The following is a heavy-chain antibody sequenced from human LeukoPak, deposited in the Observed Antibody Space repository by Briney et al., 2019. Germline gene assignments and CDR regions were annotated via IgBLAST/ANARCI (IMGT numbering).Heavy chain of an antibody. J-gene: IGHJ4*02. CDR1: GYTFTSYY. D-gene: IGHD3-22*01. Sequence: ASVKVSCKASGYTFTSYYMHWVRQAPGQGLEWMGIINPSGGSTSYAQKFQGRVTMTRDTSTSTVYMELSSLRSEDTAVYYCAKVPWHYYDSSGASIECWGQGTLVTVSS. V-gene: IGHV1-46*01. CDR2: INPSGGST. CDR3: AKVPWHYYDSSGASIEC.